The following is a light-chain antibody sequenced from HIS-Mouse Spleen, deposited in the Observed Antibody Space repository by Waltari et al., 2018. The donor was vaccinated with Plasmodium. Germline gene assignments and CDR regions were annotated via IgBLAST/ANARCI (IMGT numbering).Light chain of an antibody. J-gene: IGLJ3*02. CDR3: YSTDSSGNHRV. V-gene: IGLV3-10*01. CDR2: EDR. CDR1: ALPKKY. Sequence: SSELTQPPSVSVSSGQTASSTCSGDALPKKYAYWYQQKSGQAPVLVIYEDRKRPSGIPERFSGSSSGTMATLTISGAQVEDEADYYCYSTDSSGNHRVFGGGTKLTVL.